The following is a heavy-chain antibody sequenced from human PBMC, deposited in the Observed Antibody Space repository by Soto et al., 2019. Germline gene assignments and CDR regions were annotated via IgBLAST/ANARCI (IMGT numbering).Heavy chain of an antibody. CDR1: GFTFSSYA. D-gene: IGHD4-17*01. J-gene: IGHJ4*02. CDR2: INSDGSST. V-gene: IGHV3-74*01. Sequence: GGSLRRSCAASGFTFSSYAMSWVRQAPGKGLVWVSRINSDGSSTSYADSVKGRFTISRDNAKNTLYLQMNSLRAEDTAVYYCARDLDYGDYYLDYWGQGTLVTVSS. CDR3: ARDLDYGDYYLDY.